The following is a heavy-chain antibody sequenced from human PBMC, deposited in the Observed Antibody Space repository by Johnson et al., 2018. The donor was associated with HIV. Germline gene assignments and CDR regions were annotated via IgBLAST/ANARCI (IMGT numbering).Heavy chain of an antibody. D-gene: IGHD1-26*01. CDR3: AKDEALGWELDPDAFDI. V-gene: IGHV3-30*18. J-gene: IGHJ3*02. CDR1: GVIFSSYG. Sequence: QVQLVESGGGVVQPGRSLRLSCAASGVIFSSYGMHWVRQAPGKGLEWVAVISYDGGNKYYADSVKGRFTISRDNSKNTLYLQMNSLRAEDTAVYYCAKDEALGWELDPDAFDIWGQGTMVTVSS. CDR2: ISYDGGNK.